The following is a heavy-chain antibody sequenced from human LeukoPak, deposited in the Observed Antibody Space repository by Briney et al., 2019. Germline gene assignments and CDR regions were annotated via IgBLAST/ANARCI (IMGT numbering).Heavy chain of an antibody. J-gene: IGHJ4*02. CDR2: ISGSGGST. V-gene: IGHV3-23*01. D-gene: IGHD3-9*01. CDR1: GFTFSRYA. CDR3: AKHWYYDILTGYSPHFDY. Sequence: GGSLRLSCAASGFTFSRYAMSWVRQAPGKGLEWVSAISGSGGSTYYADSVKGRFTISRDNPKNTLYLQMNSLRAEDTAVYYCAKHWYYDILTGYSPHFDYWGQGTLVTVSS.